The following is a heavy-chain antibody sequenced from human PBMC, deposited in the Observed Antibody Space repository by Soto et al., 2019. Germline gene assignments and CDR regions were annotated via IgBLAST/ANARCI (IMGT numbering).Heavy chain of an antibody. Sequence: SETLSLTCAVYGGSFGGYYWSWIRQPPGKGLEWIGEIYYSGSTNYNPSLKSRVIISGDTFKNQFSLNLSSVTAADTAVYYCARAPEGSSRYSNFDYWGQGTLVTVSS. CDR2: IYYSGST. V-gene: IGHV4-34*01. CDR1: GGSFGGYY. D-gene: IGHD6-13*01. CDR3: ARAPEGSSRYSNFDY. J-gene: IGHJ4*02.